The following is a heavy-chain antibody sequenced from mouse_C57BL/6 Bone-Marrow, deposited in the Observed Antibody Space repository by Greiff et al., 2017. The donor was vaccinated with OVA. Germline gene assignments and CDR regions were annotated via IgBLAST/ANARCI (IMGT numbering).Heavy chain of an antibody. J-gene: IGHJ2*01. CDR3: ERYDYGSSYYFDY. V-gene: IGHV1-63*01. D-gene: IGHD1-1*01. Sequence: QVQLKESGAELVRPGTSVKMSCKASGYTFTNYWIGWAKQRPGHGLEWIGDIYPGGGYTNYNEKFKGKATLTADKSSSTAYMQFSSLTSEDSAIYYGERYDYGSSYYFDYWGQGTTLTVSS. CDR1: GYTFTNYW. CDR2: IYPGGGYT.